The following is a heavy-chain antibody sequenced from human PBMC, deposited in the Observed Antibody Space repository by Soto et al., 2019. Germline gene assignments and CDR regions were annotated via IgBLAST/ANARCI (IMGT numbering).Heavy chain of an antibody. J-gene: IGHJ6*02. V-gene: IGHV4-59*06. CDR3: ARSKMVRGVMVHLYGMDV. CDR1: GGSISSYY. Sequence: SETLSLTCTISGGSISSYYWSWIRQTPGKGLEWIGYIYYSGSTYYNPSLKSRVTISVDTSKHQFSLKLSSVTAADTAVYYCARSKMVRGVMVHLYGMDVWGQGTTVTVSS. CDR2: IYYSGST. D-gene: IGHD3-10*01.